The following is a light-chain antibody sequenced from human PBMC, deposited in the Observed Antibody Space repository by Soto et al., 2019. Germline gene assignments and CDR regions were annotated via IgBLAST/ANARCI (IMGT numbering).Light chain of an antibody. CDR3: QQRGDWPPIT. J-gene: IGKJ5*01. V-gene: IGKV3-11*01. CDR1: ESVASSH. Sequence: LRQSPGTLSLSKGERATLSCRASESVASSHLAWYQQKPGQAPRLLIYVASDRAAGSPARFSGSGNGTDFTLTISSLEPEDFAVYYCQQRGDWPPITFGQGTLLEIK. CDR2: VAS.